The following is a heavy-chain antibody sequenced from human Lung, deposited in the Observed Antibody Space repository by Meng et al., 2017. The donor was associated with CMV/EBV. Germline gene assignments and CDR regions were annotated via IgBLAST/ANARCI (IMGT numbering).Heavy chain of an antibody. CDR2: IYHSGST. CDR1: GGSISSSNW. V-gene: IGHV4-4*02. CDR3: ASFPPPGKQWLVTDY. Sequence: GPGLVKPSGPLSLPCAVSGGSISSSNWWSWVRQPPGKGLEWIGEIYHSGSTNYNPSLKSRVTISVDKSKNQFSLKLSSVTAADTAVYYCASFPPPGKQWLVTDYWGQGTLVTVSS. J-gene: IGHJ4*02. D-gene: IGHD6-19*01.